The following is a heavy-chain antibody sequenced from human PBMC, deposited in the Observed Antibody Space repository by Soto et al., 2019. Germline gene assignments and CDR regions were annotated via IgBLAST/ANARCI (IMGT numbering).Heavy chain of an antibody. CDR2: IYSGGST. Sequence: PGGSLRLSCAASGFTVSSNYMSWVRQAPGKGLEWVSVIYSGGSTYYADSVKGRFTISRDNSKNTLYLQMNSLRAEDTAVYYCARGHPPGDTYYDFWRPLGYFDYWGQGTLVTVSS. J-gene: IGHJ4*02. D-gene: IGHD3-3*01. V-gene: IGHV3-66*01. CDR1: GFTVSSNY. CDR3: ARGHPPGDTYYDFWRPLGYFDY.